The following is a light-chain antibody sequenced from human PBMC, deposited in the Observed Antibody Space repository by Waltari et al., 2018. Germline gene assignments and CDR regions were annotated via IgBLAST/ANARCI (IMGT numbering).Light chain of an antibody. CDR2: EVS. CDR3: CSYAGSSTFYV. Sequence: QSALTQPASVSGSPGQSISISCTGNSSDVGIYHLVSWYQQHPGKAPKLMIYEVSKRPSGVSNRFSGSKSGNTASLTISGLQAEDEADYYCCSYAGSSTFYVFGTGTKVTVL. J-gene: IGLJ1*01. V-gene: IGLV2-23*02. CDR1: SSDVGIYHL.